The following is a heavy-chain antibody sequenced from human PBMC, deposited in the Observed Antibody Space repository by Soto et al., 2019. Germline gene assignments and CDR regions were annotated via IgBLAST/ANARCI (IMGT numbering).Heavy chain of an antibody. CDR3: ARDGFGSGIAAAGNAYYYYGMDV. D-gene: IGHD6-13*01. CDR2: INAGNGNT. J-gene: IGHJ6*02. CDR1: GYTFTSYA. V-gene: IGHV1-3*01. Sequence: QVQLVQSGAEVKKPGASVKVSYKASGYTFTSYAMHWVRQAPGQRLEWMGWINAGNGNTKYSQKFQGRVTITRDTSPSTAYMELSSLRSEDTAVYYCARDGFGSGIAAAGNAYYYYGMDVWGQGTPVTVSS.